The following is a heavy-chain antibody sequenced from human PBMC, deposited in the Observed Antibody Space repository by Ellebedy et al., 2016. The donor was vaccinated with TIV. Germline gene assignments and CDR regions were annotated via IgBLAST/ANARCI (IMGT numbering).Heavy chain of an antibody. D-gene: IGHD3-10*01. V-gene: IGHV4-34*01. CDR1: GGSISSYY. CDR2: INHSGTT. Sequence: MPSETLSLTCTVSGGSISSYYWNWIRQPPGKGLEWIGEINHSGTTNYNPSLKSRVTISVDTSKNQFSLKLSSVTAADTAVYYCTRGIYGSGSIDYWGQGTLVTVSS. J-gene: IGHJ4*02. CDR3: TRGIYGSGSIDY.